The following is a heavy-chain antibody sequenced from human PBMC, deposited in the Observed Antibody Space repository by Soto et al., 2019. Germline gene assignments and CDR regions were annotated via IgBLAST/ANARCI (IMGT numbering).Heavy chain of an antibody. CDR2: MNANSGNT. Sequence: QVQLVQSGAEVKKPGASVKVSCKASGYTFTSYDINWVRQATGQGLEWMGWMNANSGNTDYAQKFQGRVPMTRNTSISTAYMELSSLRSEATAVYYCARVGVGATTPDYWGQGTLVTVSS. CDR1: GYTFTSYD. CDR3: ARVGVGATTPDY. V-gene: IGHV1-8*01. J-gene: IGHJ4*02. D-gene: IGHD1-26*01.